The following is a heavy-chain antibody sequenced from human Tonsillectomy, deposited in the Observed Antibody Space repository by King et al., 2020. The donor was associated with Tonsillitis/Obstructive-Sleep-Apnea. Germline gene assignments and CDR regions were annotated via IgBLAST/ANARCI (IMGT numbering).Heavy chain of an antibody. CDR3: ARASGAGTSSWYVG. J-gene: IGHJ4*02. CDR1: GGSISTYY. CDR2: IYTSGST. V-gene: IGHV4-4*07. Sequence: VQLQESGXGLVKPSETLSLTCTVSGGSISTYYWSWIRQPAGKGLEWIGHIYTSGSTKYNPSLKSRVTMSVDTSKNQFSLKLSSVTAADTAIYYCARASGAGTSSWYVGWGQGTLVTVSS. D-gene: IGHD6-13*01.